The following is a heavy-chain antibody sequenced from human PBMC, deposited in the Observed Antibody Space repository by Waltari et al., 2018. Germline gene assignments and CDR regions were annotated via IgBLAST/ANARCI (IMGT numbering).Heavy chain of an antibody. CDR3: ARGGYYVPGSDY. D-gene: IGHD3-10*02. J-gene: IGHJ4*02. V-gene: IGHV4-34*10. Sequence: QVQLQESGPGLVKPSETLSLTCGVSGGSFSGNWWSWIRQPPGKGLEWIGEINSNSGSANYNPSLKSRVTISKDASKNQVSLNLNSVTAADTAVYYCARGGYYVPGSDYWGQGVLVTVSS. CDR1: GGSFSGNW. CDR2: INSNSGSA.